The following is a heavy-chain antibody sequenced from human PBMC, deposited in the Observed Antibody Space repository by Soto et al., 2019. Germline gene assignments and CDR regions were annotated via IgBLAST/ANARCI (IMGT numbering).Heavy chain of an antibody. Sequence: EASVKVSCKASGGTFSSYAISWVRQAPGQGLEWMGGIIPIFGTANYAQKFQGRVTITADESTSTAYMELSSLRSEDTAVYYCARDLYLLAPATHDYGMHAWREGPPVT. CDR2: IIPIFGTA. D-gene: IGHD2-15*01. CDR3: ARDLYLLAPATHDYGMHA. CDR1: GGTFSSYA. V-gene: IGHV1-69*13. J-gene: IGHJ6*02.